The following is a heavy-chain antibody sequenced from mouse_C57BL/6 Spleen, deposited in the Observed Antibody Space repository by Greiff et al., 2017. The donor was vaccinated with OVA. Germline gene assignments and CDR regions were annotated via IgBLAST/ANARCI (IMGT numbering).Heavy chain of an antibody. CDR3: ARGYYGSSFHFDY. Sequence: QVHVKQPGAELVMPGASVKLSCKASGYTFTSYWMHWVKQRPGQGLEWIGEIDPSDSYTNYNQKFKGKSTLTVDKSSSTAYMQLSSLTSEDSAVYYCARGYYGSSFHFDYWGQGTTLTVSS. D-gene: IGHD1-1*01. CDR2: IDPSDSYT. J-gene: IGHJ2*01. CDR1: GYTFTSYW. V-gene: IGHV1-69*01.